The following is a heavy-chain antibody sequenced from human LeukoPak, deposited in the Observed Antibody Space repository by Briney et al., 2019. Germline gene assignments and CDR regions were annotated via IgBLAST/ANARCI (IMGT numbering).Heavy chain of an antibody. D-gene: IGHD3-22*01. J-gene: IGHJ2*01. CDR2: VSPALVIS. CDR3: AVAYDGAEGYFDL. V-gene: IGHV1-69*02. Sequence: ASVKVSCKASGGNFVTYYITWVRQAPGQGLEWMGRVSPALVISYYAQKFQGRLTISADTSTTTAYMELTSLRPEHTAVYYCAVAYDGAEGYFDLWGRGTLVTASS. CDR1: GGNFVTYY.